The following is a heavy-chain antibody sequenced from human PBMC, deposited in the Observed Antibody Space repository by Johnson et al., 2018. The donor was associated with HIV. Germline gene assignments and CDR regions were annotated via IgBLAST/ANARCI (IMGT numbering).Heavy chain of an antibody. CDR3: ARATYYDSRDDAFDI. D-gene: IGHD3-22*01. Sequence: VQLVESGGGLVQPGGSLRLSCIASGFAFGDYAMHWVRQAPGKGLEWVSAISGSGGSTYYADSVKGRFTISRDNSKNTLYLQMNSLRAEDTAVYYCARATYYDSRDDAFDIWGQGTMVTVSS. CDR1: GFAFGDYA. J-gene: IGHJ3*02. V-gene: IGHV3-23*04. CDR2: ISGSGGST.